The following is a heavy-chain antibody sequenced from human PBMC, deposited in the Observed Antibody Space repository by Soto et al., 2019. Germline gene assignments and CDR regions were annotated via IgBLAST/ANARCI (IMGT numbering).Heavy chain of an antibody. Sequence: QVQLVESGGGVVQPGRSLRLSCVASGFTFSSYGMHWVRQAPGKGLEWVAVISYDGSNKYYADSVKGRFTISRDNSKNTLYLQMNSLRAEDTAVYYCARVLSGLSLDYWGQGTLVTVSS. D-gene: IGHD3-16*02. V-gene: IGHV3-30*03. CDR3: ARVLSGLSLDY. CDR1: GFTFSSYG. CDR2: ISYDGSNK. J-gene: IGHJ4*02.